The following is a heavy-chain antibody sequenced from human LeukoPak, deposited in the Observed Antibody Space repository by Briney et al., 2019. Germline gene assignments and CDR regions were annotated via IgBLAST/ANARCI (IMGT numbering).Heavy chain of an antibody. CDR2: INSDGSST. D-gene: IGHD3-22*01. Sequence: GGSLRPSCAASGFTFSSYWMHWVRQAPGKGLVWVSRINSDGSSTNYADSVKGRFTISRDNAKNTLYLQMNSLRAEDTAVYYCARTLAYYYDSGGYDYWGQGTLVTVSS. V-gene: IGHV3-74*01. J-gene: IGHJ4*02. CDR3: ARTLAYYYDSGGYDY. CDR1: GFTFSSYW.